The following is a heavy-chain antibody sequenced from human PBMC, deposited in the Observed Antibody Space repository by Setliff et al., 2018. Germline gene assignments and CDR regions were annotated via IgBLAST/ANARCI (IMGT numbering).Heavy chain of an antibody. D-gene: IGHD6-19*01. V-gene: IGHV3-49*04. CDR3: TRVRSSGWYYYYYYYYMDV. Sequence: GGSLRLSCTASGFTFGDYAMSWVRQAPGKGLEWVGFIRSKAYGGTTEYAASVKGRFTISRDDSKSIAYLQMNSLKTEDTAVYYRTRVRSSGWYYYYYYYYMDVWGKGTTVTVSS. CDR1: GFTFGDYA. J-gene: IGHJ6*03. CDR2: IRSKAYGGTT.